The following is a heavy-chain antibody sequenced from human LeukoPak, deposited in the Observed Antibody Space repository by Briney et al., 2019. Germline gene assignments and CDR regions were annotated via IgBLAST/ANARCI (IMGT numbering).Heavy chain of an antibody. D-gene: IGHD2-15*01. V-gene: IGHV3-48*03. J-gene: IGHJ5*02. CDR1: GFIFSSYQ. CDR3: ARERYCSGGSCYSNWFDP. CDR2: ISSSGTTI. Sequence: GGSLRLSCAASGFIFSSYQMNWVRQAPGKGLEWVSYISSSGTTIYYADSVKGRFTISRDNAKNSLYLQMNSLRAEDTAVYYCARERYCSGGSCYSNWFDPWGQGTLVTVSP.